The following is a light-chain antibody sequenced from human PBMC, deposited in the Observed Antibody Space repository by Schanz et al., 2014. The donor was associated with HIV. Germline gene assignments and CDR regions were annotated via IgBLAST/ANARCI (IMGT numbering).Light chain of an antibody. CDR1: SSNIGADYD. Sequence: QSVLAQPPSVSGAPGQSVTISCTGSSSNIGADYDVHWYQQLPGTAPKLLIYANSNRPSGVPDRFSGSKSGTSASLAITGLQDEDEADYYCQSYDSSLSGVLFGGGTKLTVL. CDR2: ANS. J-gene: IGLJ2*01. CDR3: QSYDSSLSGVL. V-gene: IGLV1-40*01.